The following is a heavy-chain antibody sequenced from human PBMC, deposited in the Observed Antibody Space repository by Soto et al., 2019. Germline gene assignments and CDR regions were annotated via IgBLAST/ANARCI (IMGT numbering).Heavy chain of an antibody. D-gene: IGHD2-15*01. CDR1: GDSISTVDYF. V-gene: IGHV4-30-4*01. CDR2: IYKSATT. CDR3: ARGRYCLPGRRFQNRFDS. Sequence: SETLSLTCSVSGDSISTVDYFWAWIRQPPGQALEYIGYIYKSATTYYNPSFESRVAISLDTSKSQFSLNVTSVTAADTAVYFCARGRYCLPGRRFQNRFDSCGQGTLVTVSS. J-gene: IGHJ5*01.